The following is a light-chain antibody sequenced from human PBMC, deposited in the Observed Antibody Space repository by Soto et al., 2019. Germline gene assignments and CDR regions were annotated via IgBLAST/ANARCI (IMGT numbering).Light chain of an antibody. CDR3: QQYNNWPFT. CDR2: GAS. V-gene: IGKV3-15*01. CDR1: QSISSN. J-gene: IGKJ3*01. Sequence: EIVMTQSPATLSVSPGERATLSCRASQSISSNLAWYQQKPGQAPRLLIYGASTRATGIPATFSGSGSGTEFPLTINRLQSEDFAVYYCQQYNNWPFTFGPGTKVDIK.